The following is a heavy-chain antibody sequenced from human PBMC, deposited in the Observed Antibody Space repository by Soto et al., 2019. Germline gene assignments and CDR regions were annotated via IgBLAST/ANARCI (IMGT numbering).Heavy chain of an antibody. J-gene: IGHJ5*02. D-gene: IGHD2-2*01. CDR3: ARVVPGAEAWFGP. CDR1: GYIFSNYG. V-gene: IGHV1-18*01. Sequence: ASVKVSCKTSGYIFSNYGITWVRQAPGQPLEWLGWISLYSDGTNYAQKFQGRVSMTTDTSTTTAYMELRSLRSDDTAVYYCARVVPGAEAWFGPWGQGTLVTVSS. CDR2: ISLYSDGT.